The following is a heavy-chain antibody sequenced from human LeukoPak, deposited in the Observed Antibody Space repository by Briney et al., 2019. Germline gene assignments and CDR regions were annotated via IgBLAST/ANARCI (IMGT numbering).Heavy chain of an antibody. J-gene: IGHJ4*02. Sequence: ASVKVSCKASGYTFTGYYMHWVRQAPGQGLEWMGWIKPNSGGTNYAQKFQGRVTMTRDTSISTAYMELSRLRSDDTAVYYCARDVSPFYDSSGRGDFYWGQGTLVTVSS. CDR2: IKPNSGGT. V-gene: IGHV1-2*02. CDR1: GYTFTGYY. CDR3: ARDVSPFYDSSGRGDFY. D-gene: IGHD3-22*01.